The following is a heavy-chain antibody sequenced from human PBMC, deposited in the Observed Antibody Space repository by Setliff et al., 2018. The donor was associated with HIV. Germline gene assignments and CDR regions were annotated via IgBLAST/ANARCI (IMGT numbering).Heavy chain of an antibody. CDR3: AREQVGFGPPRGMDV. Sequence: ASVKVSCKASGYTFSTYAMHWVRQAPGQRLEWMGWINAGNGKTKYSQKFQGRVTIMRDASASTAYMELSSLRSEYTAVYYCAREQVGFGPPRGMDVWGQGTTVTVSS. CDR1: GYTFSTYA. V-gene: IGHV1-3*01. J-gene: IGHJ6*02. CDR2: INAGNGKT. D-gene: IGHD3-10*01.